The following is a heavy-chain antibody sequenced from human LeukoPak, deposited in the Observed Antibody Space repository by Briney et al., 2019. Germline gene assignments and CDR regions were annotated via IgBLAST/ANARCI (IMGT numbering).Heavy chain of an antibody. V-gene: IGHV3-30*04. CDR3: AREHGYYGSGGYSIDPYYYYGMDV. Sequence: GGSLRLSCAASGFTFSSYAMHWVRQAPGKGLEWVAVISYDGSNKYYADSVKGRFTISRDNSKNTLYLQMNSLRAEDTAVYYCAREHGYYGSGGYSIDPYYYYGMDVWGQGTTVAVSS. CDR2: ISYDGSNK. CDR1: GFTFSSYA. J-gene: IGHJ6*02. D-gene: IGHD3-10*01.